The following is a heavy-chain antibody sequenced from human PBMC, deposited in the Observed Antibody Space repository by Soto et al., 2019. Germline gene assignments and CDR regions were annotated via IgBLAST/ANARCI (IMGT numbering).Heavy chain of an antibody. CDR1: GFTFSTHS. D-gene: IGHD2-2*01. CDR3: VGEVGFQLIY. V-gene: IGHV3-48*01. J-gene: IGHJ4*02. Sequence: GGSLRLSCAASGFTFSTHSMNWVRQAPGKGLEWISYITSSDVTMYADSVKGRFTISRDNAKNSLYLQMNSPRGEDTAVYFCVGEVGFQLIYWGQGTLVTVSS. CDR2: ITSSDVTM.